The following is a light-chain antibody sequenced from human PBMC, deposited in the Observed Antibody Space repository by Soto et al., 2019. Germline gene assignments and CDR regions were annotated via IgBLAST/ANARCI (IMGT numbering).Light chain of an antibody. J-gene: IGLJ2*01. V-gene: IGLV7-43*01. CDR1: TGAVTSNYW. CDR2: STN. Sequence: QTVVTQEPSLTVAPGGTVTLTCASSTGAVTSNYWPNWFQQKPGQAPKGLIYSTNNKHSWTPARFSGSLLGGKAALTLSGVQPEDEAEYHCLLYYGDTHVVFGGGTKVTVL. CDR3: LLYYGDTHVV.